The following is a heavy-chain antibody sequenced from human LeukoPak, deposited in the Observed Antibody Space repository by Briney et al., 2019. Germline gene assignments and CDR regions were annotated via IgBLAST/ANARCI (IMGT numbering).Heavy chain of an antibody. Sequence: GGSLRLPCAASGFTFSSYAMHWVRQAPGKGLEWVAVISYDGSNKYYADSVKGRFIISRDNSKNTLYLQMNSLRAEDTAVYYCARSYDSSGYYPYYFDYWGQGTLVTVSS. CDR3: ARSYDSSGYYPYYFDY. V-gene: IGHV3-30*01. CDR1: GFTFSSYA. D-gene: IGHD3-22*01. J-gene: IGHJ4*02. CDR2: ISYDGSNK.